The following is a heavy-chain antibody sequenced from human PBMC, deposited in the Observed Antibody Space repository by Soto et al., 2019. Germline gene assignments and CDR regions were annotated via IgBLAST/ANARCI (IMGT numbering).Heavy chain of an antibody. CDR3: ARVPSP. Sequence: PSETLSLTCAVSGGSISSGGYSWSWFRQPPGKGLEWIGYIYHNRNTYYNPSLKSRVTISVDRSKNQFSLKLSSVTAADTAMYYCARVPSPWGQGTLLTVSS. J-gene: IGHJ5*02. CDR2: IYHNRNT. CDR1: GGSISSGGYS. V-gene: IGHV4-30-2*01.